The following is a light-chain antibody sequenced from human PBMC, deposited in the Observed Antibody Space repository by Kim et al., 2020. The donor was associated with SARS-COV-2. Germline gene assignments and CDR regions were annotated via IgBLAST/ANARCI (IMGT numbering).Light chain of an antibody. CDR2: DVS. V-gene: IGKV3-11*01. J-gene: IGKJ4*01. CDR3: QQRSNWPPLT. CDR1: QSVTNY. Sequence: SPGERAPLSCRASQSVTNYLAWYPQKPGQAPRLLIYDVSTRATGIPPRFSGSGSGTDFTLTISSLEPEDFAIYYCQQRSNWPPLTFGGGTKVDIK.